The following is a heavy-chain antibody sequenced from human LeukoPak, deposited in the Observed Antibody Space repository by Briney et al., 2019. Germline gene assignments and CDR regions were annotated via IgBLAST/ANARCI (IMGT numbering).Heavy chain of an antibody. J-gene: IGHJ3*02. CDR3: ARGYNWNGAAFDI. CDR1: GYTFTGYY. Sequence: ASVKVSCKASGYTFTGYYTHWVRQAPGQGLEWMGWINPNSGGTNYAQKFQGRVTMTRDTSISTAYMELSRVISDDTAVYYCARGYNWNGAAFDIWGQGTMVTVSS. CDR2: INPNSGGT. V-gene: IGHV1-2*02. D-gene: IGHD1-20*01.